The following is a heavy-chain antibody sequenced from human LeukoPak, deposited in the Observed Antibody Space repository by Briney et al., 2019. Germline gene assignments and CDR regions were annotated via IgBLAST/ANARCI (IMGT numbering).Heavy chain of an antibody. CDR2: MYYSGRT. Sequence: SETLSLTCTVSGGSISNSSYNWGRIRQAPGKGLEWIGSMYYSGRTHYNPSLKSRVTISVDTSKNQFSLKLSSVTASDTTVYYCSSSGSDDGFDIWGQGTMVTVTS. CDR1: GGSISNSSYN. J-gene: IGHJ3*02. D-gene: IGHD6-19*01. CDR3: SSSGSDDGFDI. V-gene: IGHV4-39*01.